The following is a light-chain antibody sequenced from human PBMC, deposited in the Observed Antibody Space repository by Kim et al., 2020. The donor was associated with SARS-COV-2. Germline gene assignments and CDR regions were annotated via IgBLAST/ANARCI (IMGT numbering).Light chain of an antibody. J-gene: IGKJ2*01. CDR1: QSLVYSDANTY. V-gene: IGKV2-30*01. CDR2: KVS. Sequence: DVVMTQSPLSLPVTLGQPASISCRSSQSLVYSDANTYLNWFQQRPGQSPRRLIYKVSNRDSGVPDRFSGSGSGTDFTLKISRVEAEDVGVYYCMQGTHWPPMYTFGQGTKLEI. CDR3: MQGTHWPPMYT.